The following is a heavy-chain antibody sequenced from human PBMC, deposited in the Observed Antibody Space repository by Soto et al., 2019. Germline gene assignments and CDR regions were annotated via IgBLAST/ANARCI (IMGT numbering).Heavy chain of an antibody. CDR2: IYYSGST. CDR3: ARQPNLRGCSGGSCYDYYGMDV. J-gene: IGHJ6*02. V-gene: IGHV4-39*01. D-gene: IGHD2-15*01. CDR1: GGSNSSSSYY. Sequence: SETLSLTCTVSGGSNSSSSYYWGWIRQPPGKGLEWIGSIYYSGSTYYNPSLKSRVTISVDTSKNQFSLKLSSVTAADTAVYYCARQPNLRGCSGGSCYDYYGMDVWGQGTTVTVSS.